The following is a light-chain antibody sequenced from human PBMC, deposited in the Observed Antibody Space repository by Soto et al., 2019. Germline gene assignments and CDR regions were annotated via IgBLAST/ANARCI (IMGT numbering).Light chain of an antibody. Sequence: DIQMTQYTSSLAASVGDRVTITCRASQGIRNDLGWYQQKPGKAPRLLIYKASSLQSGVPSRFSGSGSGTEFTLTISSLPPEDFATYYCQQYNSYWTFGQGTKVDI. V-gene: IGKV1-17*01. J-gene: IGKJ1*01. CDR3: QQYNSYWT. CDR1: QGIRND. CDR2: KAS.